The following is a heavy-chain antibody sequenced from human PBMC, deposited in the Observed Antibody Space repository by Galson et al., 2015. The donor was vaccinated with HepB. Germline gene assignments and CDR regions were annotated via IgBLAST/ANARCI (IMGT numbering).Heavy chain of an antibody. CDR2: ISGSGGST. D-gene: IGHD6-19*01. CDR1: GFTFSTYG. CDR3: ARRDNSAWHYFDY. Sequence: SLRLSCAASGFTFSTYGVSWVRQAPGKGLEWVSVISGSGGSTKYADSVKGRFTISRDNSKNTVYLQMNSLRAEDTAVYYCARRDNSAWHYFDYWGQGTLVTVSS. V-gene: IGHV3-23*01. J-gene: IGHJ4*02.